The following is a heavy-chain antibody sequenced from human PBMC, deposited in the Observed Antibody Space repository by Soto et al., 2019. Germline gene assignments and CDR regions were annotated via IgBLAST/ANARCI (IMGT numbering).Heavy chain of an antibody. CDR3: ASSPPSGDYEDAFDI. V-gene: IGHV1-69*02. CDR1: GGTFCSYT. Sequence: QVQLVQSWAEVKKPGSSVKVSCKASGGTFCSYTISWVRQAPGQGLEGMGMIIPILGIANYAQKCQGRVTITADNSASTAYMELSSLRSEDTAVYYCASSPPSGDYEDAFDIWGQGTMVTVSS. J-gene: IGHJ3*02. CDR2: IIPILGIA. D-gene: IGHD4-17*01.